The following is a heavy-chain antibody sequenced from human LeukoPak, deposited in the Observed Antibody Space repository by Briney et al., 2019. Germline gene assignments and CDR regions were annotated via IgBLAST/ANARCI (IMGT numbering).Heavy chain of an antibody. Sequence: ASVKVSCKASGYTFTSYYMHWVRQAPGQGLEWMGIINPSGGSTSYAQKFQGRVTMTRDTSTSTVYMELSSLRPEDTAVYYCARDGAQQLVPGYWGQGTLVTVSS. V-gene: IGHV1-46*01. D-gene: IGHD6-13*01. CDR1: GYTFTSYY. CDR3: ARDGAQQLVPGY. J-gene: IGHJ4*02. CDR2: INPSGGST.